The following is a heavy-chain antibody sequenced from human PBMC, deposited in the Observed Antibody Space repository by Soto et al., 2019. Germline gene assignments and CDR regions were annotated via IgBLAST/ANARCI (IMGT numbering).Heavy chain of an antibody. CDR1: GFTFRSYS. Sequence: GGSLRLSCAASGFTFRSYSMNWVRQAPGKGLEWVSYISSSNRTINYADSVKGRFIISRDNAKNSLYLQMHSLRDEDTAVYYCAREGWPLLQTGMDVWGQGTTFTSP. V-gene: IGHV3-48*02. CDR3: AREGWPLLQTGMDV. J-gene: IGHJ6*02. D-gene: IGHD2-15*01. CDR2: ISSSNRTI.